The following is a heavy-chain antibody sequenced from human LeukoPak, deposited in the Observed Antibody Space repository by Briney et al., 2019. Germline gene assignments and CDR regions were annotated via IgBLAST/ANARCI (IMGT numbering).Heavy chain of an antibody. CDR3: AKVGRLQLNGFDY. CDR2: ISGSGGST. V-gene: IGHV3-23*01. CDR1: GFTFSSYA. D-gene: IGHD6-13*01. Sequence: GGSLRLSCAASGFTFSSYAMSWVRQAPGKGLEWASAISGSGGSTYYADSVKGRFTISRDNSKNTLYLQMNSLRAEDTAVYYCAKVGRLQLNGFDYWGQGTLVTVSS. J-gene: IGHJ4*02.